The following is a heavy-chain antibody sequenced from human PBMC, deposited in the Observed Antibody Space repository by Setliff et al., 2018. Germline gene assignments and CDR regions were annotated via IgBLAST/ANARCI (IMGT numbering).Heavy chain of an antibody. V-gene: IGHV4-59*01. J-gene: IGHJ6*03. CDR1: GDSMSGAS. CDR2: VFPSGAT. CDR3: ARMSGFLYMDV. D-gene: IGHD3-3*01. Sequence: SETLSLTCTVSGDSMSGASIWSWIRQPPGKGLEFMGYVFPSGATKYDPSLKSRLTISVDTSKNQFSLKLKSVTAADTAVYYCARMSGFLYMDVWGKGTTVTVSS.